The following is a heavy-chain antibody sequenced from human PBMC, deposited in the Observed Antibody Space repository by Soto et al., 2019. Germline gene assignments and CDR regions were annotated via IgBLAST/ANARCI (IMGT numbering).Heavy chain of an antibody. CDR2: ISYDGSNK. CDR3: ARERYYDSSGPFAY. CDR1: GFTFSSYA. Sequence: GGSLRLSCAASGFTFSSYAMHWVRQAPGKGLEWVAVISYDGSNKYYADSVKGRFTISRDNSKNTLYLQMNSLRAEDTAVYYCARERYYDSSGPFAYWGQGTLVTVSS. D-gene: IGHD3-22*01. V-gene: IGHV3-30-3*01. J-gene: IGHJ4*02.